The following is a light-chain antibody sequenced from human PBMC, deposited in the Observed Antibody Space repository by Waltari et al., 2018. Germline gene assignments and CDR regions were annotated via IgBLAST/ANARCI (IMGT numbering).Light chain of an antibody. Sequence: QVVLTQSPSASASLGASVKLTCTLSSGHSSYALAWHPPQPEKGPRYLMKVSSAGSHQKGDGIPDRFSGSSSGTERYLTISSVQSEDEADYYCQTWDTGTHVVFGGGTKLTVL. V-gene: IGLV4-69*01. J-gene: IGLJ2*01. CDR1: SGHSSYA. CDR3: QTWDTGTHVV. CDR2: VSSAGSH.